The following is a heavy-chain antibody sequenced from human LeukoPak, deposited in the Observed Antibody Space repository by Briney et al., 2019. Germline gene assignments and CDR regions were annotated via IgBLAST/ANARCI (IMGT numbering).Heavy chain of an antibody. Sequence: TSSETLSLTCTVSGGSISSYYWSWIRQPPGKGLQWIGCIHYSGSTNYNPSLESRVTISVDTSKNHFSLKLSSVTAADTAVYYCARTTMVRGTYYMDVWGKGTTVTISS. J-gene: IGHJ6*03. D-gene: IGHD3-10*01. CDR2: IHYSGST. CDR1: GGSISSYY. V-gene: IGHV4-59*01. CDR3: ARTTMVRGTYYMDV.